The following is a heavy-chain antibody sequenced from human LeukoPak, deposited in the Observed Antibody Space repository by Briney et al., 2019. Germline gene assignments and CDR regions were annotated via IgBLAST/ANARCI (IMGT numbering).Heavy chain of an antibody. CDR1: GGTFSSYA. V-gene: IGHV1-69*06. CDR2: IIPIFGTA. J-gene: IGHJ4*02. CDR3: ARHRLGGSYFDY. Sequence: SVKVSCKASGGTFSSYAISWVRQAPGQGLEWMGGIIPIFGTANYAQKFQGRVTITADKSTSTAYMELSSLRSEDTAVYYCARHRLGGSYFDYWGQGTLVTVSS. D-gene: IGHD1-26*01.